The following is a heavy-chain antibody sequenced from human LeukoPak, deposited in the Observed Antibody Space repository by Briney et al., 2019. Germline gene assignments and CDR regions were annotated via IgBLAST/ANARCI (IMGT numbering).Heavy chain of an antibody. Sequence: GGSLRLSCAVSGITLSNYGMSWVRQAPGKGLEWVAGISDSGGSTNYADSVKGRFTISRDNSKNTVYLQMNSLRAEDTAVYYCAKDREDGYGLNYFDHWGQGTLVTVSS. D-gene: IGHD5-24*01. CDR2: ISDSGGST. CDR1: GITLSNYG. J-gene: IGHJ4*02. CDR3: AKDREDGYGLNYFDH. V-gene: IGHV3-23*01.